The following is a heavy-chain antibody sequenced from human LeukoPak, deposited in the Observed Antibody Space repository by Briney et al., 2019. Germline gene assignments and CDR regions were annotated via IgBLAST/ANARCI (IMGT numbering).Heavy chain of an antibody. J-gene: IGHJ5*02. CDR3: ARDTGTVTNPKFDP. D-gene: IGHD4-17*01. CDR2: INPNSGGT. Sequence: ASVKVSCKASGYTFTGYYMHWVRQAPGQGLEWMGWINPNSGGTNYAQKFQDRVTMTRDTSIGTAYMELISLRSDDTAVYYCARDTGTVTNPKFDPWGQGTLVTVSS. V-gene: IGHV1-2*02. CDR1: GYTFTGYY.